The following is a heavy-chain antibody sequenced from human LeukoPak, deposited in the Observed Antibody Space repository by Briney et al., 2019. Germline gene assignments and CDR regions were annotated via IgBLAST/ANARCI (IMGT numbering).Heavy chain of an antibody. CDR2: INPNSGGT. D-gene: IGHD3-22*01. Sequence: GASVKVSCKASGYTFTGYYIHWVRQAPGQGLEWMGWINPNSGGTNYAQKFQGRVTMTRDKSISTAYMELSRLRSDDTAVYYCARGHSSGYSQGGGWFDPWGQGTLVTVSS. J-gene: IGHJ5*02. V-gene: IGHV1-2*02. CDR1: GYTFTGYY. CDR3: ARGHSSGYSQGGGWFDP.